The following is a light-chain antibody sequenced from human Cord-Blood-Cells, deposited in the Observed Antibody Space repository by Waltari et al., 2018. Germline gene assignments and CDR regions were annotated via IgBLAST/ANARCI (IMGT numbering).Light chain of an antibody. CDR1: QSLLHSNGYNY. J-gene: IGKJ1*01. CDR3: MQALQTPRT. V-gene: IGKV2-28*01. CDR2: LGS. Sequence: DIVMTQSPLSLPVTPGEPASISCRSSQSLLHSNGYNYLDWYLQTPGHSPQLLIYLGSNRASGGHDRFSGSGSGKDFKLKISSVEDEDVGGYYCMQALQTPRTFGQGTKVEIK.